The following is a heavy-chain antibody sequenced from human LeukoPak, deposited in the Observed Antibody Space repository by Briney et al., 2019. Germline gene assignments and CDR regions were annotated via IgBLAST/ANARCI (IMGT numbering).Heavy chain of an antibody. V-gene: IGHV5-51*01. CDR3: AKGTGGGCFDY. J-gene: IGHJ4*02. CDR2: IYPGDSET. Sequence: GESLKISCKTSGYSFTSYWIGWLRQMPGKGLEWMGIIYPGDSETRYSPSFQGQVAFSADKSISTAYVQWSSPKASDTAMYFCAKGTGGGCFDYWGQGTLVTVSS. D-gene: IGHD3-10*01. CDR1: GYSFTSYW.